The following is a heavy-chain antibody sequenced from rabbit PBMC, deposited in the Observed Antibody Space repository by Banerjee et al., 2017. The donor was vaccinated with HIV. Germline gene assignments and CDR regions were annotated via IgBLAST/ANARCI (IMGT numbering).Heavy chain of an antibody. CDR3: ARDISDTYGYAGYAYGMLDL. V-gene: IGHV1S45*01. J-gene: IGHJ4*01. CDR1: GFSFSSSYW. Sequence: QEQLEESGGDLVKPEGSLTLTCTASGFSFSSSYWICWVRQAPGKGLEWIACIYAGSSGSTYYASWAKGRFTISKTSSTTVTLQMTSLTAADTATYFCARDISDTYGYAGYAYGMLDLWGPGTLVTVS. D-gene: IGHD6-1*01. CDR2: IYAGSSGST.